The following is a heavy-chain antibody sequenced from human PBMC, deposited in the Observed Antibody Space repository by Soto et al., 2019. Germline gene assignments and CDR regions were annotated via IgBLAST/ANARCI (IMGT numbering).Heavy chain of an antibody. V-gene: IGHV4-38-2*01. J-gene: IGHJ4*02. Sequence: SETLSLTCAVSGYSISSGYYWGWIRQPPGKGLEWIGSIYHSGSTYYNPSLKSRVTISVDTSKNQFSLKLSSVTAADTAVYYCARASTGSYYDYWGQGNLVTVSS. D-gene: IGHD1-26*01. CDR1: GYSISSGYY. CDR2: IYHSGST. CDR3: ARASTGSYYDY.